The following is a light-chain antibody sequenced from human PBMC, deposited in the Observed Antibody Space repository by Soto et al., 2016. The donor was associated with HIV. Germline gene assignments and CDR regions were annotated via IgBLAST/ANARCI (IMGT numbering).Light chain of an antibody. Sequence: AIQMTQSPSSLSASVGDRVTITCRASQGIRNDLGWYQQKPGKAPKLLIYAASSLQSGDPSRFSGSGSGTDFTLKIARVEADDVGIYYCRQGLTTPLTFGGGTKVE. J-gene: IGKJ4*01. V-gene: IGKV1-6*01. CDR2: AAS. CDR1: QGIRND. CDR3: RQGLTTPLT.